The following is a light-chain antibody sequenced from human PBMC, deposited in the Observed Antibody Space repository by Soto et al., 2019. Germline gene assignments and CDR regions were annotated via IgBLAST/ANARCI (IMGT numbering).Light chain of an antibody. J-gene: IGLJ3*02. CDR3: QVWDSSSDHWV. CDR1: NIGSKS. Sequence: SYELTQPPSVSVAPGKTARITCGGNNIGSKSVPWYQQKPGQAPVLVIYYDSDRPSGIPERFSGTNSGNTATLTISRVEAGDEADYYCQVWDSSSDHWVFGGGTKVTVL. CDR2: YDS. V-gene: IGLV3-21*04.